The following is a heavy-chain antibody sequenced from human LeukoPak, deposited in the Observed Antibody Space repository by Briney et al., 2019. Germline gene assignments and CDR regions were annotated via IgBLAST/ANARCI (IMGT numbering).Heavy chain of an antibody. Sequence: GASVKVSCKASGYTFTGYYMHWVRQAPGQGLEWMGWIYPNSGATKYAQKFQGRVTMTRDTSISTAHMELSGLRSDDTAVYYCGTLLSNGPFDYWGQGSLVTVSS. V-gene: IGHV1-2*02. CDR1: GYTFTGYY. J-gene: IGHJ4*02. CDR3: GTLLSNGPFDY. CDR2: IYPNSGAT.